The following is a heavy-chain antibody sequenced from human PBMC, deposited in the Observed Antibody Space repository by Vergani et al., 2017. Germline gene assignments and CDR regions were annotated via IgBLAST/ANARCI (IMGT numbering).Heavy chain of an antibody. V-gene: IGHV4-34*01. CDR2: INHSGST. D-gene: IGHD3-3*01. CDR3: ARGGDTIFGVVIPPDFDY. J-gene: IGHJ4*02. CDR1: GGSFSGYY. Sequence: QVQLQQWGAGLLKPSETLSLTCAVYGGSFSGYYWSWIRQPPGKGLEWIGEINHSGSTNYNPSLKSRVTISVDTSKNQFSLKLISVTAADTAVYYCARGGDTIFGVVIPPDFDYWGQGTLVTVSS.